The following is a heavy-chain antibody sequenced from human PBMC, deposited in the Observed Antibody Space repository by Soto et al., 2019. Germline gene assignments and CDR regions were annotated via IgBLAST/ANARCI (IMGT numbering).Heavy chain of an antibody. V-gene: IGHV1-3*01. Sequence: GASVKVSCKASGYTFTSYAMHWVRQAPGQRLEWMGWINAGNGNTKYSQKFQGRVTITRDTSASTAYMELSSLRSEDTAVYYCANMFLDTAMVLDYWGQGTLVTVSS. J-gene: IGHJ4*02. CDR3: ANMFLDTAMVLDY. CDR1: GYTFTSYA. CDR2: INAGNGNT. D-gene: IGHD5-18*01.